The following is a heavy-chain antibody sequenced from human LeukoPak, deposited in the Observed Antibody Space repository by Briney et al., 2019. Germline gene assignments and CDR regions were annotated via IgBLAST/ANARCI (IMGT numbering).Heavy chain of an antibody. CDR3: AKVKGYCSGGSCYSSHYYYMDV. CDR2: ISGSGGST. J-gene: IGHJ6*03. V-gene: IGHV3-23*01. CDR1: GFTFSSYA. D-gene: IGHD2-15*01. Sequence: PGGSLRLSCAASGFTFSSYAMSWVRQAPGKGLEWVSAISGSGGSTYYADSVKGRFTISRDNSKNTLYLQMNSLRAEDTAVYYCAKVKGYCSGGSCYSSHYYYMDVWGKGTTVTVSS.